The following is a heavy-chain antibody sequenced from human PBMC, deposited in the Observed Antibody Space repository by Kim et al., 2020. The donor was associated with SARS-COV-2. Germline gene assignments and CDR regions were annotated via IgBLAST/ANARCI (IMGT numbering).Heavy chain of an antibody. CDR3: ARHPGYSWYLF. Sequence: GESLKISCKGSGYSFSNYWIGWVRQMPGKGLEWMWIIYPGDSDTRYSPAFQGQVTISVDKSISTAYLQWSSLKASDTAIYYCARHPGYSWYLFWGQGTLVTVSA. CDR2: IYPGDSDT. V-gene: IGHV5-51*01. J-gene: IGHJ4*02. CDR1: GYSFSNYW. D-gene: IGHD6-13*01.